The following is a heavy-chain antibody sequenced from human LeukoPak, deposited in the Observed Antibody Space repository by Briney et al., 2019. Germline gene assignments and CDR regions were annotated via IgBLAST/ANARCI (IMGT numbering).Heavy chain of an antibody. Sequence: SETLSLTCTVSGGSISSSSYYWGWIRQPPGKGLEWIGSIYYSGSTYYNPSLKSRVTISVDTSKNQFSLKLSSVTAADTAVYYCASRWLGHCSSTNCYTDAFDIWGQGTMVTVSS. V-gene: IGHV4-39*01. J-gene: IGHJ3*02. CDR1: GGSISSSSYY. CDR3: ASRWLGHCSSTNCYTDAFDI. CDR2: IYYSGST. D-gene: IGHD2-2*02.